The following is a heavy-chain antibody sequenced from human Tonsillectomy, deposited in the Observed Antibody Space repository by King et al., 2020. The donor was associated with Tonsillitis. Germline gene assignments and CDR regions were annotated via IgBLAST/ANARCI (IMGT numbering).Heavy chain of an antibody. CDR3: ASSYRSSSWYYFDY. CDR2: INPNSGGT. V-gene: IGHV1-2*02. D-gene: IGHD6-13*01. CDR1: GYTFTGYY. J-gene: IGHJ4*02. Sequence: VQLVESGAEVKKPGASLKVSCKASGYTFTGYYMHWLRQAPGQGLEWMGWINPNSGGTHYAQKFQGRVTMTRDTSISTAYMELSRLRSDDTAVYYCASSYRSSSWYYFDYWGQGTLVTVSS.